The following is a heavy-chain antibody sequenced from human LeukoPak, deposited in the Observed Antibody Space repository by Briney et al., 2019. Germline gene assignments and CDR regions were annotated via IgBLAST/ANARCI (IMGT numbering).Heavy chain of an antibody. CDR3: ARTEDSGSAFDI. Sequence: SGGSLRLSCAASGFTFSSYGMHWVRQAPGKGLEWVAFIRYDGSNKYYADSVKGRFTISRDNSKNTLYLQMNSLRAEDTAVYYCARTEDSGSAFDIWGQGTMVTVSS. CDR2: IRYDGSNK. CDR1: GFTFSSYG. V-gene: IGHV3-30*02. D-gene: IGHD1-14*01. J-gene: IGHJ3*02.